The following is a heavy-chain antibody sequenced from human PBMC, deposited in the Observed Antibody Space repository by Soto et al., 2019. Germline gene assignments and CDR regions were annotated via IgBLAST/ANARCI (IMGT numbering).Heavy chain of an antibody. J-gene: IGHJ6*02. Sequence: QVQLVESGGGVVQPGRSLRLSCAASGFTFSSYGMHWVRQAPGKGLEWVAVISYDGSNKYYADSVKGRFTISRDNSKNTLYLQMNSLRAEDTAVYYCAKGKGDYSYYYYYGVDVWGQGTTVTVSS. CDR3: AKGKGDYSYYYYYGVDV. CDR2: ISYDGSNK. V-gene: IGHV3-30*18. D-gene: IGHD4-17*01. CDR1: GFTFSSYG.